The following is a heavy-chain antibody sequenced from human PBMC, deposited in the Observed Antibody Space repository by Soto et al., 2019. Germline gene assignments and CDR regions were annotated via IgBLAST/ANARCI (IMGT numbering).Heavy chain of an antibody. CDR3: ARRRSSWYVDP. CDR2: IYYSGST. V-gene: IGHV4-39*01. D-gene: IGHD6-13*01. Sequence: SETLSLTCTVSGGSISSSSYYWGWIRQPPGKGLEWIGSIYYSGSTYYNPSLKSRVTISVDTSKNQFSLKLSSVTAADTAVYYCARRRSSWYVDPWGQGTLVTVSS. CDR1: GGSISSSSYY. J-gene: IGHJ5*02.